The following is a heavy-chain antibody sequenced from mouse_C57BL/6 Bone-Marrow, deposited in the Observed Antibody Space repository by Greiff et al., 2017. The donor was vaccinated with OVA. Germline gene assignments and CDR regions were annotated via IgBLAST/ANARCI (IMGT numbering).Heavy chain of an antibody. D-gene: IGHD2-5*01. CDR3: ARDQSNSAWFAY. CDR1: GFTFSSYA. V-gene: IGHV5-4*01. J-gene: IGHJ3*01. Sequence: DVHLVESGGGLVKPGGSLKLSCAASGFTFSSYAMSWVRQTPEKRLEWVATISDGGSYTYYPDNVKGRFTISRDNAKNNLYLQMSHLKSEDTAMYYCARDQSNSAWFAYWGQGTLVTVSA. CDR2: ISDGGSYT.